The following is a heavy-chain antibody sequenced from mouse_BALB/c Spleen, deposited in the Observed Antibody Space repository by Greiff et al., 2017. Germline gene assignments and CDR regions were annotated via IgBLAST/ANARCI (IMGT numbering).Heavy chain of an antibody. CDR2: ISYSGST. J-gene: IGHJ2*01. CDR3: ARDYGSSYDYFDY. D-gene: IGHD1-1*01. Sequence: EVQLQESGPSLVKPSQTLSLTCSVTGDSITSGYWNWIRKFPGNKLEYMGYISYSGSTYYNPSLKSRISITRDTSKNQYYLQLNSVTTEDTATYYCARDYGSSYDYFDYWGQGTTLTVSS. CDR1: GDSITSGY. V-gene: IGHV3-8*02.